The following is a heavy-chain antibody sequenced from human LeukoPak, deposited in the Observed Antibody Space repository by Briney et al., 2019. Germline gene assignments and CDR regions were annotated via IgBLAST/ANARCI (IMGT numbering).Heavy chain of an antibody. V-gene: IGHV3-23*01. J-gene: IGHJ4*02. D-gene: IGHD1-26*01. Sequence: PGGSLRLSCAASGFTFSSYAMSWVRQAPGKGLDWVSAISGSGGSTYYADSVKVRFTISRDNSKNTLYLQMNSLRAEDTAVYYCASQESGRGGSYNFGYWGQGTLVTVSS. CDR3: ASQESGRGGSYNFGY. CDR2: ISGSGGST. CDR1: GFTFSSYA.